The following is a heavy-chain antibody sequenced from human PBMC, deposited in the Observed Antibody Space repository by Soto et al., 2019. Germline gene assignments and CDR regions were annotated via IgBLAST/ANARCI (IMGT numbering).Heavy chain of an antibody. V-gene: IGHV3-21*01. CDR3: ARDGENWDSAFDI. Sequence: GESLKISCAASGFTFSSYSMNWVRQAPGKGLEWVSSISSSSSYIYYADSVKGRFTISRDNAKNSLYLQMNSLRAEDTVEYYWARDGENWDSAFDIWGQGTMVTVSS. CDR1: GFTFSSYS. D-gene: IGHD1-7*01. CDR2: ISSSSSYI. J-gene: IGHJ3*02.